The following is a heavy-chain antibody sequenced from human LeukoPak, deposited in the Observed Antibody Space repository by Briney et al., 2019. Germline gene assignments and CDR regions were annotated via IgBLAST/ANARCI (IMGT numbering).Heavy chain of an antibody. J-gene: IGHJ4*02. Sequence: PGGSLRLSCAASGFSFSSFWMSWVRQAPGKGLEWVAKINPDGSERYYVGSVKGRFTISRDNPKNSLFLVMNNLSAEDTAVYYCAKFARSGLDYWGQGKLVTVSS. CDR1: GFSFSSFW. CDR3: AKFARSGLDY. V-gene: IGHV3-7*01. D-gene: IGHD2-21*01. CDR2: INPDGSER.